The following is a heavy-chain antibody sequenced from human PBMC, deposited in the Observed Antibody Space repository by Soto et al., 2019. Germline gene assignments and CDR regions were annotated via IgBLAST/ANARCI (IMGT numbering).Heavy chain of an antibody. CDR1: GFSFSSYG. CDR2: IWYDGSNK. Sequence: GGSLRLSCAASGFSFSSYGMHWVRQAPGKGLDWVAVIWYDGSNKYYVDSVKGRFTISRDNAKNSLYLQMSSLRVEDTALYYCARSSGWLHDYWGQGTLVTVYS. CDR3: ARSSGWLHDY. V-gene: IGHV3-33*03. J-gene: IGHJ4*02. D-gene: IGHD6-19*01.